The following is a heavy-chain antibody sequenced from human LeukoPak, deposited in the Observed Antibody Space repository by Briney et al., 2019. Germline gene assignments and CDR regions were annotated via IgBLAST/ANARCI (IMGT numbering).Heavy chain of an antibody. V-gene: IGHV3-48*03. J-gene: IGHJ4*02. D-gene: IGHD5-18*01. CDR2: ISSSGSTI. CDR3: ARGGYSYGHTYFDY. Sequence: GGSLRLSCAASGFTFSSYEMNWVRQAPGKGLEGVSYISSSGSTIYYADSVKGRFTISRDNAKNSLYLQMNSLRAEDTAVYYCARGGYSYGHTYFDYWGQGTLVTVSS. CDR1: GFTFSSYE.